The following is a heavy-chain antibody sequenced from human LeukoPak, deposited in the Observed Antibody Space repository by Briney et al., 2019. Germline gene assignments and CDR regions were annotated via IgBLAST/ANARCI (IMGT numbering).Heavy chain of an antibody. CDR2: IYYSGST. CDR1: GGSISSYY. V-gene: IGHV4-59*08. Sequence: SETLSLTCTVSGGSISSYYWSWIRQPPGKGLEWIGYIYYSGSTYYNPSLKSRVTISVDTSKNQFSLKLSSVTAADTAVYYCARVAGAHWYFDLWGRGTLVTVSS. J-gene: IGHJ2*01. CDR3: ARVAGAHWYFDL. D-gene: IGHD2-15*01.